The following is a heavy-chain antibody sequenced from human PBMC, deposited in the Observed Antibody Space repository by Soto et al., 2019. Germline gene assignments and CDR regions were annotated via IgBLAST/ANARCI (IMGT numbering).Heavy chain of an antibody. CDR1: GFTFSSYG. Sequence: PGGSLRLSCAASGFTFSSYGMHWVRQAPGKGLEWVAVIWYDGSNKYYADSVKGRFTISRDNSKNTLYLQMNSLRAEDTAVYYCAREGHYDFWSGYYGLDNWFDPWGQGTLVTVSS. CDR3: AREGHYDFWSGYYGLDNWFDP. V-gene: IGHV3-33*01. CDR2: IWYDGSNK. D-gene: IGHD3-3*01. J-gene: IGHJ5*02.